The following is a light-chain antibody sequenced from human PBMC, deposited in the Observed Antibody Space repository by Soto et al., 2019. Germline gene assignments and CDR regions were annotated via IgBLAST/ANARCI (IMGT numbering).Light chain of an antibody. CDR1: QSISSN. J-gene: IGKJ3*01. V-gene: IGKV3-15*01. CDR2: GAS. CDR3: QQYNNWPPLFT. Sequence: EIVMTQSPATLSVYPGERATLSCRASQSISSNLAWYQQKPGQAPRLLIYGASNRATGIPARFSGSGSGTEFTLTISSLQSEDFAVYYCQQYNNWPPLFTFGPGTKVDIK.